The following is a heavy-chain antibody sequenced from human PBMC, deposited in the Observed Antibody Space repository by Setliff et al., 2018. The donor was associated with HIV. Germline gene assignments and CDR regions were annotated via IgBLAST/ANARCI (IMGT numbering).Heavy chain of an antibody. Sequence: SETLSLTCTVSGGSISSSSYYWGWIRQPPGKGLEWIGSIYYSGSTYYNPSLKSRVTISVDTSKNQFSLKLSSVTAADTAVYYCARPMTEEDDAFDIWGQGTMVTVSS. J-gene: IGHJ3*02. CDR2: IYYSGST. D-gene: IGHD2-21*02. CDR3: ARPMTEEDDAFDI. V-gene: IGHV4-39*01. CDR1: GGSISSSSYY.